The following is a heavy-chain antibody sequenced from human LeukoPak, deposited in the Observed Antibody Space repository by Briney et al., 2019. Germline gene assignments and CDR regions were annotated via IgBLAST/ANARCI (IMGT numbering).Heavy chain of an antibody. J-gene: IGHJ4*02. CDR3: ARIRGYYCDY. V-gene: IGHV3-48*03. CDR1: GFTFRSYE. CDR2: ISSSGDTK. Sequence: GGSLRLSCAASGFTFRSYEMNWVRQAPGKGLEWISYISSSGDTKYYADSVKGRFTISRDNAKNSLYLQMNSLRGEDAAAYYCARIRGYYCDYWGQGTPVTVSS.